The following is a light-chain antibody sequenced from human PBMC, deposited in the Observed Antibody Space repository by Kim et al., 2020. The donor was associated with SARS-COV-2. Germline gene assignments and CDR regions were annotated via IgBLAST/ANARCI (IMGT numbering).Light chain of an antibody. Sequence: GHSVTISCAGTSSDVGTYNYVSWYQQHPDKAPKLVIYDVSKRPSGVPDRFSASKSGNTASLTISGLQAEDEAYYYCCSYAGSYSWVFGGGTKLTVL. J-gene: IGLJ3*02. CDR3: CSYAGSYSWV. V-gene: IGLV2-11*01. CDR2: DVS. CDR1: SSDVGTYNY.